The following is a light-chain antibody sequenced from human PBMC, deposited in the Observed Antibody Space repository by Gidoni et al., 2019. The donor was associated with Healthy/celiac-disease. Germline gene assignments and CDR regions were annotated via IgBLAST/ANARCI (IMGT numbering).Light chain of an antibody. Sequence: EIVLTQSPATLSLSPGERSTLSCRASQSVSSYLTWYQQQPGQAPRLLIYDASNRATGIPARFSVSGSGTDFTLTISSLEPEDFAVYYCQQRSNWPPSITFGQGTRLEIK. CDR2: DAS. V-gene: IGKV3-11*01. CDR1: QSVSSY. J-gene: IGKJ5*01. CDR3: QQRSNWPPSIT.